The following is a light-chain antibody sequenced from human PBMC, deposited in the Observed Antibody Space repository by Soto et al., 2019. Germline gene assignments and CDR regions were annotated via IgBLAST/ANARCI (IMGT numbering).Light chain of an antibody. J-gene: IGLJ1*01. CDR1: NSDIGAYNY. V-gene: IGLV2-14*01. CDR2: EVI. Sequence: QSVLTQPAPVSGSPGQSITISCTGSNSDIGAYNYVSWYQQHPGKAPKLIIYEVIYRPSGISNRFSGSKSGNTASLTISGLQADDEADYYCSSYTGTTTLGVFGSGTKVTVL. CDR3: SSYTGTTTLGV.